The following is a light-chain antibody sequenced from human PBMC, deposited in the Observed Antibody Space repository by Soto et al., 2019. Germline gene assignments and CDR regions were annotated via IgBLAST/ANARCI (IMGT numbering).Light chain of an antibody. Sequence: QSVLTQPPSASGTPGQTVTISCSGSRSNIGNNYVCWYQQLPGAAPKLLIYRNTQRPSGVPDRFSGSKSGTAASLAISGLRSEDEADYYCSSYAGSNNWVFGGGTKLTVL. CDR1: RSNIGNNY. CDR3: SSYAGSNNWV. V-gene: IGLV1-47*01. CDR2: RNT. J-gene: IGLJ3*02.